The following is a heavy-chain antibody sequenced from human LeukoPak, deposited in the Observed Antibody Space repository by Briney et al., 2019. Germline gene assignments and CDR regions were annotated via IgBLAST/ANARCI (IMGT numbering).Heavy chain of an antibody. Sequence: PGGSLRLSCAASGFTFSSYSMNWVRQAPGKGLEWVSSISSSSSYIYYADSVKGRFTISRDNAKNSLYLQMNSLRAEDTAVYYCARVAGGYYDSGAYGPDFWGRGALVSVSS. D-gene: IGHD3-22*01. V-gene: IGHV3-21*01. CDR2: ISSSSSYI. J-gene: IGHJ4*02. CDR1: GFTFSSYS. CDR3: ARVAGGYYDSGAYGPDF.